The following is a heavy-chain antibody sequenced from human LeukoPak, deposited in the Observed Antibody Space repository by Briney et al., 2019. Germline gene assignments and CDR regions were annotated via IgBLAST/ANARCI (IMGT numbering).Heavy chain of an antibody. CDR1: GFTFSSYA. V-gene: IGHV3-30*01. J-gene: IGHJ2*01. CDR2: ISYDGSNK. Sequence: GGSLRLSCAASGFTFSSYAMHWVRQAPGKGLECVAVISYDGSNKYYADSVKGRFTISRDNSKNTLHLQMNSLRAEDTAVYYCARGNFGPYWYFDLWGRGTLVTVSS. CDR3: ARGNFGPYWYFDL. D-gene: IGHD3-3*01.